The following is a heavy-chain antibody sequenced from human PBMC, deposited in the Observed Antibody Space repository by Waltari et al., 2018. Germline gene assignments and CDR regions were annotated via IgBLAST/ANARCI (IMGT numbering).Heavy chain of an antibody. CDR3: ARDSSWYDY. CDR1: GFTFSNFA. CDR2: ISFDAFRK. D-gene: IGHD6-13*01. V-gene: IGHV3-30*03. J-gene: IGHJ4*02. Sequence: QVHLVESGGGVVHPGRSLRLSCEASGFTFSNFAMHWVRQAPGKGLEWLAVISFDAFRKYYAPSVRGRFTISRDDSKNSLYLQMNSLRAEDTAVYYCARDSSWYDYWGQGTLVTVSS.